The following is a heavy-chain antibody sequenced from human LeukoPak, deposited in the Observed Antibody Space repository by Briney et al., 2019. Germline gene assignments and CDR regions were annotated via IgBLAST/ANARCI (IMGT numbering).Heavy chain of an antibody. J-gene: IGHJ4*02. CDR2: ISSSSSYI. Sequence: GGSLRLSCAASGFTLSSYSMNWVRQAPGKGLEWVSSISSSSSYIYYADSVKGRFTISRDNSKNTLYLQMNSLRAEDTAVYYCARDSSGYSSSWYYSGFDYWGQGTLVTVSS. CDR1: GFTLSSYS. D-gene: IGHD6-13*01. V-gene: IGHV3-21*01. CDR3: ARDSSGYSSSWYYSGFDY.